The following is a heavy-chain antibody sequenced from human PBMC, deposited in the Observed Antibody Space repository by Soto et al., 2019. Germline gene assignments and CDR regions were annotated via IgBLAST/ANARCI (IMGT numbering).Heavy chain of an antibody. Sequence: GGSLRLSCAVSGFTFTSYSMSWVRQAPGEGLEWVANIRQDGHEKYYVDSVRGRFTISRDNAQNSLYLQMDSLRAEDTAMYYCARDLPGYCSTTNCYYYFDFWGQGTLVTVSS. J-gene: IGHJ4*02. V-gene: IGHV3-7*03. CDR2: IRQDGHEK. CDR3: ARDLPGYCSTTNCYYYFDF. CDR1: GFTFTSYS. D-gene: IGHD2-2*01.